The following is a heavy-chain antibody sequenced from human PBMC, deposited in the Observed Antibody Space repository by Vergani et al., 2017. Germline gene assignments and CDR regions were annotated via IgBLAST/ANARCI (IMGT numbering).Heavy chain of an antibody. Sequence: QLQLQESGPGLVKPSETLSLTCTVSGGSISSSSYYWGWIRQPPGKGLEWNGSNYYSGSTYYNPSLKSRVTISVDTSKNQFSLKLSSVTAADTAVYYCARLIFGVVIALNWFDPWGQGTLVTVSS. V-gene: IGHV4-39*07. CDR3: ARLIFGVVIALNWFDP. D-gene: IGHD3-3*01. CDR1: GGSISSSSYY. J-gene: IGHJ5*02. CDR2: NYYSGST.